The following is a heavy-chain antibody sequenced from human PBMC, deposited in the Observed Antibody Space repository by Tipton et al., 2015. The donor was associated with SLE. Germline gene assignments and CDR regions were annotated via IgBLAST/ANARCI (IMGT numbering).Heavy chain of an antibody. Sequence: TLSLTCAVSGYSISSGYYWGWIRQPPGKGLEWIGSIYHSGSTYYNPSLKSRVTISVDTSKNQFSLKLSSVTAADTAVYYCARDLDSGLENAFDIWGQGTVVTVSS. J-gene: IGHJ3*02. CDR1: GYSISSGYY. CDR2: IYHSGST. CDR3: ARDLDSGLENAFDI. V-gene: IGHV4-38-2*02. D-gene: IGHD6-19*01.